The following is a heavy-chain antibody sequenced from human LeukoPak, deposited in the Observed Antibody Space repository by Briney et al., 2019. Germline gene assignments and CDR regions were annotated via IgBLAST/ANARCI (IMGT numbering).Heavy chain of an antibody. D-gene: IGHD3-10*01. J-gene: IGHJ4*02. Sequence: GGSLRLSCAASGFTFSDYWIHWVRQAPGKGLVWVSRINTDGSITNYADSVKGRFSISRDNAKNTLYLQMSSLRAEDTAVYYCARDRGPRTGLMVREAYDYWGQGTLVTVSS. CDR3: ARDRGPRTGLMVREAYDY. CDR1: GFTFSDYW. V-gene: IGHV3-74*01. CDR2: INTDGSIT.